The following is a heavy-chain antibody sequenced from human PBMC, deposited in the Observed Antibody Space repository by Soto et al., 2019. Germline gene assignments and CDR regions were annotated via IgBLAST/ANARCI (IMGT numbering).Heavy chain of an antibody. D-gene: IGHD3-22*01. J-gene: IGHJ4*02. Sequence: QVQLVQSGAEVKKPGSSVKVSCKASGDTFSSYAINWVRQAPGQGLEWMGGIIPMFGTANYAQKFKGRVTITAGESTSTGYMDLSSLRSEDTAVYYCARMGPAYYYDSSGYYSPLDYWGQGTLLTVSS. V-gene: IGHV1-69*01. CDR1: GDTFSSYA. CDR2: IIPMFGTA. CDR3: ARMGPAYYYDSSGYYSPLDY.